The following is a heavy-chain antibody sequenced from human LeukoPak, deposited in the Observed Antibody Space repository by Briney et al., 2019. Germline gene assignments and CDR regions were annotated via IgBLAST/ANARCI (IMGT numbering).Heavy chain of an antibody. CDR3: AKVNRAARPYYFDY. V-gene: IGHV3-30*02. D-gene: IGHD6-6*01. CDR2: IRYDGSNK. Sequence: GGSLRLSCAASGFTFSSYGMHWVRQAPGKGLEWVAFIRYDGSNKYYADSVKGRFTISRDNSKNTLYLQMNSLRAEDTAVYYCAKVNRAARPYYFDYWGQGTLVTVSS. CDR1: GFTFSSYG. J-gene: IGHJ4*02.